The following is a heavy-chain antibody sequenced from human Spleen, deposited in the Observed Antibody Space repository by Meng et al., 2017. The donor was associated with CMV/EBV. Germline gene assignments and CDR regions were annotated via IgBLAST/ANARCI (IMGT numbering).Heavy chain of an antibody. V-gene: IGHV4-34*01. CDR3: ARVNPAVGSGSYYFDY. CDR1: GGSFSGYY. D-gene: IGHD3-10*01. J-gene: IGHJ4*02. Sequence: LLQGSGPGLVKPSETLSLTCAFYGGSFSGYYWSWIRQPPGKGLEWIGEINHSGSTNYNPSLKSRVTISVDTSKNQFSLKLSSVTAADTAVYYCARVNPAVGSGSYYFDYWGQGTLVTVSS. CDR2: INHSGST.